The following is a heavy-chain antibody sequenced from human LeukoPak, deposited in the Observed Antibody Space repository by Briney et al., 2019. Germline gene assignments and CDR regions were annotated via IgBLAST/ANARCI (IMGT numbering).Heavy chain of an antibody. CDR2: IRGKPSNCAT. CDR3: RGALGY. Sequence: PGGSLRLSCVTSGFNFSGSAMHWVRQASGKGLEWVGRIRGKPSNCATTYTASMKDRFTISRDDSKNTAYLQMNGLKTEDTAVYYCRGALGYWGQGTLATVSS. V-gene: IGHV3-73*01. CDR1: GFNFSGSA. J-gene: IGHJ4*02. D-gene: IGHD3-16*01.